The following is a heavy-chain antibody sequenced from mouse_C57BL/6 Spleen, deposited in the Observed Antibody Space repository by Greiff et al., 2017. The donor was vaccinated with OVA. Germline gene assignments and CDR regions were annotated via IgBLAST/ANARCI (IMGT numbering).Heavy chain of an antibody. J-gene: IGHJ4*01. CDR1: GYAFSSYW. CDR2: IYPGDGDT. V-gene: IGHV1-80*01. D-gene: IGHD1-1*01. Sequence: VQLQQPGAELVKPGASVKISCKASGYAFSSYWMNWVKQRPGKGLEWIGQIYPGDGDTNYNGKFKGKATLTADKSSSTAYMQLSSLTSEDSAVYFCANGSSYEDYAMDYWGQGTSVTVSS. CDR3: ANGSSYEDYAMDY.